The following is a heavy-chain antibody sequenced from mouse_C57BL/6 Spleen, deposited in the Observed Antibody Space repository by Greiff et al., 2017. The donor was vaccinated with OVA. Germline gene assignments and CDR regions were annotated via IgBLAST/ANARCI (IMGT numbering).Heavy chain of an antibody. CDR2: ISSGSSTI. J-gene: IGHJ4*01. CDR1: GFTFSDYG. D-gene: IGHD1-1*01. Sequence: EVQLVESGGGLVKPGGSLKLSCAASGFTFSDYGMHWVRQAPEKGLEWVAYISSGSSTIYYADTVKGRFTISRDNAKNTLFRQMTSLKSEDTAMYYSARTLLLRAYAMDYWGQGTSVTVSS. V-gene: IGHV5-17*01. CDR3: ARTLLLRAYAMDY.